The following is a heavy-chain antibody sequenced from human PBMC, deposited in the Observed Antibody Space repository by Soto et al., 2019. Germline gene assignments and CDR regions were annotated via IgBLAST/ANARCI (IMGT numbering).Heavy chain of an antibody. Sequence: PGGSLRLSCAASGFTFSSFAMSWVRQAPGKGLEWVSVISASDGSTYDADSVKGRFTISRDNSKNTLYLQMNSLRAEDTAVYYCAKVALQAFDIWGQGTMVTVSS. V-gene: IGHV3-23*01. J-gene: IGHJ3*02. D-gene: IGHD2-15*01. CDR3: AKVALQAFDI. CDR2: ISASDGST. CDR1: GFTFSSFA.